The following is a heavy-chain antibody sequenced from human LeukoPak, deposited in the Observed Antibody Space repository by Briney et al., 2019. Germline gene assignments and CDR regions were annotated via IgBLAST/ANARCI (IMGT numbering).Heavy chain of an antibody. CDR1: GFTFSSYA. CDR3: ANYGDYYYYYYMDV. D-gene: IGHD4-17*01. V-gene: IGHV3-23*01. J-gene: IGHJ6*03. Sequence: GGSLRLSCAASGFTFSSYAMSWVRQAPGKGLEWVSAISGSGGSTYYADSLKGRFTISRENSKNTLYLQMNNLRAEDTAVYFCANYGDYYYYYYMDVWGKGTTVTVSS. CDR2: ISGSGGST.